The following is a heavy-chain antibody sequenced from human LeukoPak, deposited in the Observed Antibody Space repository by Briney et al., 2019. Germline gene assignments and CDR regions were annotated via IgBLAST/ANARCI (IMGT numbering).Heavy chain of an antibody. D-gene: IGHD4-17*01. CDR1: GYTFTGYY. CDR2: INPNSGGT. CDR3: ARDDYGDYGGAFDI. J-gene: IGHJ3*02. Sequence: GASVKVSCKASGYTFTGYYMHWVRQAPGQGLEWMGWINPNSGGTNYAQKFQGRVTMTRDTSISTAYMELSRLRSGDTAVYYCARDDYGDYGGAFDIWGQGTMVTVSS. V-gene: IGHV1-2*02.